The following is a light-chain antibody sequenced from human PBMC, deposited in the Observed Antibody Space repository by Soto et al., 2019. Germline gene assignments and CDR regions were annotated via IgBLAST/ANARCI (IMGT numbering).Light chain of an antibody. CDR2: GAS. J-gene: IGKJ1*01. CDR1: QSVSSSY. Sequence: IVLTQSPATLSLSPGERATLSFRASQSVSSSYLAWYQQKPGQAPRLLIYGASSRATGIPDRFSGSGSGTDFTLTISRLEPEDFAVYYCQQYGSSRTFGQGTKVDIK. V-gene: IGKV3-20*01. CDR3: QQYGSSRT.